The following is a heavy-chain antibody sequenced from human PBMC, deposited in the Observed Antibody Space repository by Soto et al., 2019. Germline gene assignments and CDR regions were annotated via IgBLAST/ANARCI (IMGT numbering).Heavy chain of an antibody. J-gene: IGHJ4*02. V-gene: IGHV3-23*01. CDR2: ISGSGGST. CDR3: AKRGSGSYFDY. CDR1: GFTFSSYA. D-gene: IGHD3-10*01. Sequence: EVQLLESGGGLVQPGGSLRLSCAASGFTFSSYALNWVRQAPGKGLEGVSVISGSGGSTYYADSVKGRFTISRDNSKNTLYLQMNSLRAEDTAVYYCAKRGSGSYFDYWGQGTLVTVSS.